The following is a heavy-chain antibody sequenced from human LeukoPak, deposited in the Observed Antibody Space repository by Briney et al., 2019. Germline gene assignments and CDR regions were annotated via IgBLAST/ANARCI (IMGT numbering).Heavy chain of an antibody. J-gene: IGHJ3*02. D-gene: IGHD3-9*01. V-gene: IGHV3-30-3*01. CDR3: ARELYYDNGGGAFDI. CDR1: GVTFSSYA. CDR2: ISYDGSNK. Sequence: GGSLRLSCAASGVTFSSYAMHWGRQGPGKGLEWVGVISYDGSNKYYAHSAKGRFTISRDNSKNTLYLQMNSLRAEDTAVYSCARELYYDNGGGAFDIWGQGTMVTVSS.